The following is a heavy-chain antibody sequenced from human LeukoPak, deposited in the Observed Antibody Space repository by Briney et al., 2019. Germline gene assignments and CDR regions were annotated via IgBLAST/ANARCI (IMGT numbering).Heavy chain of an antibody. D-gene: IGHD3-10*01. CDR3: ARRLHYGLGSYYQFDY. Sequence: SETLSLTCTVSGGSISSSNYYWGWIRQPPGKGLEWIATIYYSGSTYYNPSLKSRVTISVDTSKNQFSLNLSSMTAADTAVYYCARRLHYGLGSYYQFDYWGQGTLVTVSS. CDR1: GGSISSSNYY. J-gene: IGHJ4*02. CDR2: IYYSGST. V-gene: IGHV4-39*01.